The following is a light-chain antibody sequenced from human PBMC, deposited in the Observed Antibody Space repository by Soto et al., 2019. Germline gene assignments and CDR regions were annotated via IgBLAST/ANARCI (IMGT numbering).Light chain of an antibody. Sequence: DIQVTQSPSTLSAFVEDRVILTCRASQNVNIWLAWYQQRPRKAPKLLIYKTSSLESGVPSRFSGSGSGTEFTLTISSLETDDFGTYFCLQYNSLPYTFGQGTKLEIK. CDR1: QNVNIW. CDR2: KTS. V-gene: IGKV1-5*03. CDR3: LQYNSLPYT. J-gene: IGKJ2*01.